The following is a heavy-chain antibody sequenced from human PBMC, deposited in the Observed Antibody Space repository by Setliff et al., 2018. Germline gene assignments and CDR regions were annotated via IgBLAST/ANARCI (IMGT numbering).Heavy chain of an antibody. V-gene: IGHV1-18*01. J-gene: IGHJ3*02. CDR1: GYTFTSYG. CDR2: ISAYNGNT. Sequence: ASVKVSCKASGYTFTSYGISWVRQAPGQGLEWMGWISAYNGNTSYAQKLQGRVTMTTDTSTSTAYMELRSLRSDDTAVYYCARGGRYDFWSGYTRGAFDIWGQGTMVTVSS. D-gene: IGHD3-3*01. CDR3: ARGGRYDFWSGYTRGAFDI.